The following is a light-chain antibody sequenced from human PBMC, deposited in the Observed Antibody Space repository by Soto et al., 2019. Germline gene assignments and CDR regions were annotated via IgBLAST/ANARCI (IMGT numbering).Light chain of an antibody. J-gene: IGKJ3*01. CDR1: QSVSSY. V-gene: IGKV3-11*01. CDR2: DAS. Sequence: EIVLTQSPATLSLSPGERATLSCRASQSVSSYLAWYQQKPGQAPRLPIYDASNRATGIPARFSGSGSGTDFTLTISSLEPEDFAVYYCQQRSNWPPFTFGPGTKVYIK. CDR3: QQRSNWPPFT.